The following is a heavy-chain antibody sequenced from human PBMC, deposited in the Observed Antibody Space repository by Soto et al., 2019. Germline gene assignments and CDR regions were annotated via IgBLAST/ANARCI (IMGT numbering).Heavy chain of an antibody. V-gene: IGHV4-39*01. D-gene: IGHD3-10*01. CDR2: IYYSGST. CDR3: THRIVGRGIDY. Sequence: RSETLSFTCTVSGGFISTSNYYWGWIRQPPGKGLEWIGSIYYSGSTYYSPSLKSRVTISVDTSKSQFSLKLTSVTAADTAVYFCTHRIVGRGIDYWGQGTLVTVSS. CDR1: GGFISTSNYY. J-gene: IGHJ4*02.